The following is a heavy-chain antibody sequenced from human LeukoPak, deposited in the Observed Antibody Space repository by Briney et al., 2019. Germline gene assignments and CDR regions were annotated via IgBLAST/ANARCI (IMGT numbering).Heavy chain of an antibody. CDR3: ARQTTIHYDSSGDFDY. Sequence: GGSLRLSCAASGFTFSDYSMNWVRQAPGKGLEWISYIGIDSGNTNYADSVKGRFTISGDKAKNSLYLQMNSLRVEDTAVYYCARQTTIHYDSSGDFDYWGQGTLVTVSS. J-gene: IGHJ4*02. D-gene: IGHD3-22*01. CDR1: GFTFSDYS. V-gene: IGHV3-48*01. CDR2: IGIDSGNT.